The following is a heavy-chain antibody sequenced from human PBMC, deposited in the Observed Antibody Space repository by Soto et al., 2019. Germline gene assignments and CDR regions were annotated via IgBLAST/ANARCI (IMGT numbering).Heavy chain of an antibody. J-gene: IGHJ6*02. D-gene: IGHD6-6*01. Sequence: PGESLKISCKGSGYSFTSYWISWVRQMPGKGLEWMGRIDPSDSYTNYSPSFQGHVTISADKSISTAYLQWSSLKASDTAMYCCARHIAARPGDYYGMDVWGQGTTVTVSS. CDR1: GYSFTSYW. CDR3: ARHIAARPGDYYGMDV. CDR2: IDPSDSYT. V-gene: IGHV5-10-1*01.